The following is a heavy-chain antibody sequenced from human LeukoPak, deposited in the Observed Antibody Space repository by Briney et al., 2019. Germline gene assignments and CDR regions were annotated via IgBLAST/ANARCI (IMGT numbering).Heavy chain of an antibody. D-gene: IGHD3-3*01. Sequence: GGSLRLSCAASGFTFSNYWMHWVRQAPGKGLVWVSRINSDGSTTNYADSVKGRFTISRDNAKNTLFLQMNSLRAEDTAVYYCARDSRYYDFWSGYQPDWGQGTLVTVSS. CDR3: ARDSRYYDFWSGYQPD. CDR1: GFTFSNYW. J-gene: IGHJ4*02. V-gene: IGHV3-74*01. CDR2: INSDGSTT.